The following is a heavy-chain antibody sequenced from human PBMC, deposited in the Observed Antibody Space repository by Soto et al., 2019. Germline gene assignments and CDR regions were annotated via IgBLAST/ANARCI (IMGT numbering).Heavy chain of an antibody. CDR2: INQDGSEK. J-gene: IGHJ4*02. CDR1: GFTVSIYW. D-gene: IGHD2-15*01. CDR3: ARGPGGSNDGTFNY. Sequence: EVQLVESGGGLVQPGGSLRLSCAASGFTVSIYWMKWVRQTPVKGLEWVANINQDGSEKNYVDSVRGRFTISRDNAKNSLYLQMSSLRAEDTAIYYCARGPGGSNDGTFNYWGQGALVTASS. V-gene: IGHV3-7*05.